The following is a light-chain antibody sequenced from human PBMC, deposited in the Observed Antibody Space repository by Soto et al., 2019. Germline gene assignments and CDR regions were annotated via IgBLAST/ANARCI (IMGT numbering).Light chain of an antibody. J-gene: IGKJ4*01. CDR3: QQFNSDHLT. CDR1: QGISSA. Sequence: AIQLTQSPSSLSASVGDRVTITCRASQGISSALAWYQQKPGKAPKLLIHDASTLESGVPSRFSGSGSGTDFTLTISSLQPEDFATYYCQQFNSDHLTFGGGTKVEIK. CDR2: DAS. V-gene: IGKV1-13*02.